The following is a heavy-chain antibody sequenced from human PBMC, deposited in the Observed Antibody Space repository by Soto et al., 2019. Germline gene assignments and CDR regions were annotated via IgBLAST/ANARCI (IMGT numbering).Heavy chain of an antibody. CDR3: AKSRYADSSGDFYDF. Sequence: XGFLRLSCAASGCSPNSCAMSWVRQAPGNGLEWLSGIGGRGTSAYYADSVKGRFAISRDNSENTVFLQLNSLSADDTAVYFCAKSRYADSSGDFYDFCGQGTMVTVSS. CDR1: GCSPNSCA. V-gene: IGHV3-23*01. CDR2: IGGRGTSA. D-gene: IGHD3-22*01. J-gene: IGHJ4*02.